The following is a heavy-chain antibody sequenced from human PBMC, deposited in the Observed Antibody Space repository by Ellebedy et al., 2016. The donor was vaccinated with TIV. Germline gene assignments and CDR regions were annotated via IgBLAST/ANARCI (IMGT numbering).Heavy chain of an antibody. CDR3: VRTGRPWFDY. Sequence: GESLKISCVASGFTFSDYYMSWIRQAPGKGLEWVSTISTSSSYTKCADSVKGRFTVSREDAKNSLYLHMNSLKAEDTAVYYCVRTGRPWFDYWGQGTLVTVSS. J-gene: IGHJ4*02. V-gene: IGHV3-11*06. CDR2: ISTSSSYT. CDR1: GFTFSDYY. D-gene: IGHD2-8*02.